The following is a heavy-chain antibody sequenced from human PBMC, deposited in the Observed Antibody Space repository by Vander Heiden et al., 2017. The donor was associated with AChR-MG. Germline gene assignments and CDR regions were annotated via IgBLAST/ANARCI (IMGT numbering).Heavy chain of an antibody. D-gene: IGHD1-20*01. Sequence: ELQLVESGGGLVQPGRSLRLSCKASGFTFGDYALHWVRQAPGKGLEWVSGISSNGGHTEYADSVKGRFTISRDNAKRSLYLQMDSLRAEDTAFYFCAKDKGASVTGPNEVSYYMDMWGKGTTVTVSS. CDR3: AKDKGASVTGPNEVSYYMDM. J-gene: IGHJ6*03. CDR1: GFTFGDYA. V-gene: IGHV3-9*01. CDR2: ISSNGGHT.